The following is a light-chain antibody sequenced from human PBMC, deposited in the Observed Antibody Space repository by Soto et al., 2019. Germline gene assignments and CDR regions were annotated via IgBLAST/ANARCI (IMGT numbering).Light chain of an antibody. V-gene: IGLV1-40*01. Sequence: QLVLTQPPSVSGAPGLRVTISCTGSSSNIGAGYDVHWYQQLPGTAPKLLIYGNNNRPSGVPERFSGSKSGTSASLAITGLQAEDEADYYCQSYDSSLSGHVVFGGGTKVTVL. CDR3: QSYDSSLSGHVV. J-gene: IGLJ2*01. CDR2: GNN. CDR1: SSNIGAGYD.